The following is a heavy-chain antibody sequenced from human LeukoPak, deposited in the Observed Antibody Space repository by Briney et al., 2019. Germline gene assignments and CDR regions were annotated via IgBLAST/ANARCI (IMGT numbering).Heavy chain of an antibody. CDR2: INPSGGST. V-gene: IGHV1-46*01. CDR3: ARAPGIAAADSNWFDP. J-gene: IGHJ5*02. D-gene: IGHD6-13*01. Sequence: ASVKVSCKASGYTFTGYYMHWVRQAPGQGLEWMGIINPSGGSTSYAQKFQGRVTMTRDTSTSTVYMELSSLRSEDTAVYYCARAPGIAAADSNWFDPWGQGTLVTVSS. CDR1: GYTFTGYY.